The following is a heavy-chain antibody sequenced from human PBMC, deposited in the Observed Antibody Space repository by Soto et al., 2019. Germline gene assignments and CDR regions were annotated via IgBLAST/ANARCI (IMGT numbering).Heavy chain of an antibody. CDR3: ARDRPLYNWNHDASDI. D-gene: IGHD1-20*01. V-gene: IGHV3-21*01. CDR2: ISSSSSYI. J-gene: IGHJ3*02. Sequence: EVQLVESGGGLVKPGGSLRLSCAASGFTFSSYSMNWVRQAPGKGLEWVSSISSSSSYIYYADSVKGRFTISRDNAKNSLYLQMNSLRAEDTAVYYCARDRPLYNWNHDASDIWGQGTMLTASS. CDR1: GFTFSSYS.